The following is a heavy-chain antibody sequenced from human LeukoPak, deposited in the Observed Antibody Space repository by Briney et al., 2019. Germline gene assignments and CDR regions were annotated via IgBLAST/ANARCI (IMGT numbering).Heavy chain of an antibody. CDR1: GGSFSGYY. Sequence: SETLSLTCAVYGGSFSGYYWSWIRQPPGKGLEWIGEINHSGSTNYNPSLKSRVTISVDTSKNQFSLRLSSVTAADTAVYYCARIGIKHYYYYMDVWGKGTTVTISS. CDR2: INHSGST. V-gene: IGHV4-34*01. CDR3: ARIGIKHYYYYMDV. J-gene: IGHJ6*03. D-gene: IGHD1-14*01.